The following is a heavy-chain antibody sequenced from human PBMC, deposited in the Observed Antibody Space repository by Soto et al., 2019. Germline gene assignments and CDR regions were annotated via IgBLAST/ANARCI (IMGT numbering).Heavy chain of an antibody. D-gene: IGHD5-18*01. Sequence: GESLKISCKGSGYSFTIYWIGWVRQMPGKGLEWMGIIYPGDSDTRYSPSFQGQVTISADKSISTAYLQWSSLKASDTAMYYCARRGYSYGWSPGWFDPWGQGTLVTVSS. V-gene: IGHV5-51*01. CDR2: IYPGDSDT. CDR1: GYSFTIYW. J-gene: IGHJ5*02. CDR3: ARRGYSYGWSPGWFDP.